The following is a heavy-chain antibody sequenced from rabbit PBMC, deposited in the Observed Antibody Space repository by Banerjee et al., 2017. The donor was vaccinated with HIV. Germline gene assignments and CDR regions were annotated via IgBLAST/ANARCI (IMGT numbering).Heavy chain of an antibody. V-gene: IGHV1S45*01. J-gene: IGHJ4*01. D-gene: IGHD4-1*01. CDR3: ARDLAGVIGWNFNL. Sequence: QEQLVESGGGLVQPEGSLTLTCTASGFSFSSSYWICWVRQAPGKGLEWIACIYAGSSGYTYYASWAKGRFTISKTSSTTVTLQMTSLTAADTASYFCARDLAGVIGWNFNLWGPGTLVTVS. CDR2: IYAGSSGYT. CDR1: GFSFSSSYW.